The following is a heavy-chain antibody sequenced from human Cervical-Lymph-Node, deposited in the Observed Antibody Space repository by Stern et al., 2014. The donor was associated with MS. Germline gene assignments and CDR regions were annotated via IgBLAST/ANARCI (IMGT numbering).Heavy chain of an antibody. V-gene: IGHV3-9*01. CDR3: AKALSPLYRSTPFDC. D-gene: IGHD6-13*01. CDR1: GFTFDDYA. J-gene: IGHJ4*02. CDR2: TIWNSGSI. Sequence: EVQLVQSGGGLVQPGRSLRLSCAASGFTFDDYAMHWVRQAPGKGLEWVSGTIWNSGSIGYADSVKVRFTISRDNAKNSLYLHMNSLRAEDTAFYYCAKALSPLYRSTPFDCWGQGTLVTVSS.